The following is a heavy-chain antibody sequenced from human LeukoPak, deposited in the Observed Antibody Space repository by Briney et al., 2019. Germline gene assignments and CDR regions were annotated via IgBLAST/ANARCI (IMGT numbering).Heavy chain of an antibody. Sequence: PGGSLRLSCAASGFSFISYGMHWVRQAPGKGLEWVGVISDDGRRKDYADSVKGRFTISRDNSKDTLYLEMNSLRAEDTAIYYCARARQWLGVSNWFDPWGQGTLVTVSS. V-gene: IGHV3-30*03. CDR3: ARARQWLGVSNWFDP. D-gene: IGHD3-22*01. J-gene: IGHJ5*02. CDR1: GFSFISYG. CDR2: ISDDGRRK.